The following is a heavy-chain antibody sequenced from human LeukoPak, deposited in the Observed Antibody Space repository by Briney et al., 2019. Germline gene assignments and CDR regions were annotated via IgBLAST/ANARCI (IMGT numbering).Heavy chain of an antibody. CDR1: GFTFSSYS. CDR2: ISSSSSYI. Sequence: MPGGSLRLSCAASGFTFSSYSMNWVRQAPVKGLEWVSSISSSSSYIYYADSVKGRFTISRDNAKNSLYLQMNSLRAEDTAVYYCARNKYCSSTSCYNFDYWGQGTLVTVSS. J-gene: IGHJ4*02. CDR3: ARNKYCSSTSCYNFDY. V-gene: IGHV3-21*01. D-gene: IGHD2-2*02.